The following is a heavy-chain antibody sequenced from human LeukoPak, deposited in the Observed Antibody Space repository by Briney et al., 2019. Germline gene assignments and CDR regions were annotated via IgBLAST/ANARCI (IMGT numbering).Heavy chain of an antibody. D-gene: IGHD3-22*01. J-gene: IGHJ4*02. CDR1: GYTFTSYY. CDR2: INPSGGSA. V-gene: IGHV1-46*01. CDR3: ARDPQSQYYDSSGLGYFDY. Sequence: ASVKVSCKASGYTFTSYYIHWVRQAPGQGLEWMGIINPSGGSASYAQKFEGRVTMTRDTSTSTVYMELSSLRADDTAVYYCARDPQSQYYDSSGLGYFDYWGQGTLVTVSS.